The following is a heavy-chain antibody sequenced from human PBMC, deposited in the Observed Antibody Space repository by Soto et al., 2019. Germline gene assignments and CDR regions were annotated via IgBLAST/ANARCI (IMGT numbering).Heavy chain of an antibody. V-gene: IGHV4-4*02. J-gene: IGHJ6*02. CDR2: IHHSGST. D-gene: IGHD3-16*01. CDR3: TRDESTMTNYARGMDV. Sequence: QVQLQESGPGLVKPSGTLSLTCTVSGDSISGHNWWSWVRQSPGKGLEWIGEIHHSGSTNYNPSLKSRVTISVDKSKNQFSLMMSSVTAADTAVYYCTRDESTMTNYARGMDVWGQGTTVTVSS. CDR1: GDSISGHNW.